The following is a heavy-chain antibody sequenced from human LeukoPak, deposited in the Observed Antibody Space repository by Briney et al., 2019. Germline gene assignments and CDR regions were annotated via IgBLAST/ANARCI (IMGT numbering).Heavy chain of an antibody. V-gene: IGHV4-34*01. CDR3: ARGGGRHLQFDP. CDR1: GGSISSGGYY. CDR2: INHSGST. J-gene: IGHJ5*02. Sequence: PSETLSLTCAVSGGSISSGGYYWSWIRQPPGKGLEWIGEINHSGSTNYNPSLKSRVTISVDTSKNQFSLKLSSVTAADTAVYYCARGGGRHLQFDPWGQGTLVTVSS.